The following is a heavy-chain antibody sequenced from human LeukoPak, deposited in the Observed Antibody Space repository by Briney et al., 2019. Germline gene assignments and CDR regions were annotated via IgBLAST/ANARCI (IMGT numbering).Heavy chain of an antibody. CDR3: ARETQYCGGDCYHFDY. D-gene: IGHD2-21*02. CDR1: GGSISSYY. V-gene: IGHV4-59*01. J-gene: IGHJ4*02. CDR2: IYYSGST. Sequence: PSETLSLTCTVSGGSISSYYWSWIRQPPGKGLEWIGYIYYSGSTNYNPSLKSRVTISVDTSKNQFSLKLSSVTAADTAVYYCARETQYCGGDCYHFDYWGQGTLVTVSS.